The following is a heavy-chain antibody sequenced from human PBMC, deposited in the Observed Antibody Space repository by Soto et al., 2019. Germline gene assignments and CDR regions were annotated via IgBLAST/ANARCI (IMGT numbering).Heavy chain of an antibody. CDR1: GFSFSEYS. D-gene: IGHD6-19*01. CDR3: AKPLQQWLLQGSGVYX. Sequence: GGSLRLSFAASGFSFSEYSMTWVRQAPGKGLQWVSAISCDTATTQYADSVKVRFTISRDNSRDTLYLQMNSLRVEDTAIYYCAKPLQQWLLQGSGVYXWGQGTSVTVS. CDR2: ISCDTATT. J-gene: IGHJ6*02. V-gene: IGHV3-23*01.